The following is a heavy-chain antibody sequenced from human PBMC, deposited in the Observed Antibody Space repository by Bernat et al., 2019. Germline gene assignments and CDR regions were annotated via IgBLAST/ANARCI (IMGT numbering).Heavy chain of an antibody. Sequence: QVQLVQSGAEVKKPGASVKVSCKVSGYTFTSYYMHWVRQAPGQGPEWMGIIITSGGSRSYAQKFQGRVTMTRDTSTSTVYMELSSLRSEDTAVYYYARSLNTIVVVPAAIDYWGQGTLVTVSS. V-gene: IGHV1-46*01. CDR2: IITSGGSR. J-gene: IGHJ4*02. CDR3: ARSLNTIVVVPAAIDY. CDR1: GYTFTSYY. D-gene: IGHD2-2*01.